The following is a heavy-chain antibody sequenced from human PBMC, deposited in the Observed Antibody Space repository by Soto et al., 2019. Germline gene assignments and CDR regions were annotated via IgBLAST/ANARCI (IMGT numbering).Heavy chain of an antibody. CDR1: GGTFSSYT. CDR3: XXXXXXXXXXXXXXFDY. J-gene: IGHJ4*02. V-gene: IGHV1-69*02. CDR2: IVPILGIV. Sequence: QVQLVHSGAEVKKPGSSVKVSCKASGGTFSSYTISWVRQAPGQGLEWVGRIVPILGIVNYAQNFQGRVTITADKATRTAYMHLSSLTSEDTAVYYXXXXXXXXXXXXXXXFDYWGQGTLVTVSS.